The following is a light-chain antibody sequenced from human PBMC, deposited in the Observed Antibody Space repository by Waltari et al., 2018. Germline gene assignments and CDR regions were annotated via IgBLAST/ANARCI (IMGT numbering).Light chain of an antibody. CDR2: GVS. CDR1: QSLNRA. J-gene: IGKJ1*01. Sequence: EIVLTQSPDTLSLSPGERATLSCRASQSLNRALAWYQQKPGLAPRLLIYGVSTRATGIPDRFSSSGSGTDFSLTITRLEPEDFAVYYCQHYVRLPVAFGQGTKVDI. V-gene: IGKV3-20*01. CDR3: QHYVRLPVA.